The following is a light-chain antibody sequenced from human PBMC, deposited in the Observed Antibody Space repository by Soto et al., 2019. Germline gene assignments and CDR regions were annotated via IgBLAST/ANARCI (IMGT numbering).Light chain of an antibody. J-gene: IGLJ3*02. Sequence: QSPLTQLPSASGSPGQSVTISCTGTSSDVGGYNYVSWYQQHPGKVPKLMIYEVSKRPSGVPDRFSGSKSGNTASLTVSGLQAEDDADYYCSSYAGSNNLRVFGGGTKLTVL. CDR2: EVS. CDR3: SSYAGSNNLRV. V-gene: IGLV2-8*01. CDR1: SSDVGGYNY.